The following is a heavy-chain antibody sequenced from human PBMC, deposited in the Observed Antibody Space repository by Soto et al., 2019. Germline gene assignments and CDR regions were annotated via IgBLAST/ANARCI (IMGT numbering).Heavy chain of an antibody. V-gene: IGHV3-33*01. J-gene: IGHJ4*02. CDR2: IWYDGSNK. Sequence: QVQLVESGGGVVQPGTSLRLSCAASGFSFSSYDIHWVRQAPGKGLEWVAVIWYDGSNKYYADSVKGRFIISSDNSKNTLYLQMNSLRADDTAVYYCARGYSSSRDLGYWGQGTLVTVSS. CDR1: GFSFSSYD. CDR3: ARGYSSSRDLGY. D-gene: IGHD6-13*01.